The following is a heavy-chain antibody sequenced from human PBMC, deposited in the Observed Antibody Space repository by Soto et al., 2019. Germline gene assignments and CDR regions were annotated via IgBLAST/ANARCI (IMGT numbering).Heavy chain of an antibody. D-gene: IGHD3-22*01. V-gene: IGHV3-23*01. CDR1: GFTFSSYA. Sequence: PGGSLRLSCAASGFTFSSYAMSWVRQAPGKGLEWVSAISGSGGSTYYADFVKGRFTISRDNSKNTLYLQMNSLRAEDTAVYYCAKDPGSMIVVDYDAFDIWGQGTMVTVSS. CDR3: AKDPGSMIVVDYDAFDI. CDR2: ISGSGGST. J-gene: IGHJ3*02.